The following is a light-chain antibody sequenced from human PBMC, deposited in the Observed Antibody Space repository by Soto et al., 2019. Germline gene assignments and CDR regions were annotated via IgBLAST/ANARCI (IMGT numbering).Light chain of an antibody. J-gene: IGLJ2*01. CDR1: SSDVGSYNL. CDR2: EDT. CDR3: SSYAGSTTYVV. Sequence: QSALTQPASVSGSPGQSITISCTGTSSDVGSYNLVSWYQQHPGKAPKLMIYEDTKRPSGVSNRFSGSKSGNTASMTISGLQAEDEGDYYCSSYAGSTTYVVFGGGAKVTVL. V-gene: IGLV2-23*01.